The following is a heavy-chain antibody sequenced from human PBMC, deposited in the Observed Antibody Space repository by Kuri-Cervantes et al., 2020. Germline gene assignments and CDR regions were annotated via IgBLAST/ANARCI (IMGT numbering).Heavy chain of an antibody. V-gene: IGHV3-15*01. CDR2: IKSKTDGGTT. D-gene: IGHD3-10*01. CDR1: GFTFSNAW. J-gene: IGHJ1*01. Sequence: GGSLRLSCAASGFTFSNAWMSWVRQAPGKGLEWVGRIKSKTDGGTTDYAAPVKGRFTISRDDSKNTLYLQMNSLRAEDTALYYCAKVFGYFQHWGQGTLVTVSS. CDR3: AKVFGYFQH.